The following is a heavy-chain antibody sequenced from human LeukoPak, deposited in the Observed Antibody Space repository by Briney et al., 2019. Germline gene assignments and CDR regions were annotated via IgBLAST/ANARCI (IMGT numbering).Heavy chain of an antibody. J-gene: IGHJ4*02. D-gene: IGHD2-15*01. CDR3: ARETQYCSGGSCYGGLDY. CDR1: GYSISSGYY. CDR2: MYHSGST. V-gene: IGHV4-38-2*02. Sequence: PSETLSLTCTVSGYSISSGYYWGWIRQPPGKGLEWIGSMYHSGSTYYNPSLKSRVTISVDTSKNQFSLKLSSVTAADTAVYYCARETQYCSGGSCYGGLDYWGQGTLVTVSS.